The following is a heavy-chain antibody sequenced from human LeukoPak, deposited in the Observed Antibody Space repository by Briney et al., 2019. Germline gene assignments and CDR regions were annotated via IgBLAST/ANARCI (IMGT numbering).Heavy chain of an antibody. D-gene: IGHD3-9*01. J-gene: IGHJ4*02. CDR2: ISGSGGST. CDR1: GFTFSSYA. CDR3: AKDSRIRVRYFDWLSRSGGYYFDY. Sequence: SGGSLRLSCAASGFTFSSYAMSWVRQVPGKGLEWVSAISGSGGSTYYADSVKGRFTISRDNSKNTLYLQMNSLRAEDTAVYYCAKDSRIRVRYFDWLSRSGGYYFDYWGQGTLVTVSS. V-gene: IGHV3-23*01.